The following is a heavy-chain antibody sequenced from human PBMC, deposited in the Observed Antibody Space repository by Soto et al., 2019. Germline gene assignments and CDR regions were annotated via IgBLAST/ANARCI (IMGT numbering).Heavy chain of an antibody. CDR3: ARDQRGDDSSGYYFHFDY. CDR1: GGSISSGDYY. D-gene: IGHD3-22*01. Sequence: QVQLQESGPGLVKPSQTLSLTCTVSGGSISSGDYYWSWIRQPPGKGLEWIGYIYYSGSTYYNPSLKSRVTISVDTSKNQFSLKLSSVTAADTAVYYCARDQRGDDSSGYYFHFDYWGQGTLVTVSS. V-gene: IGHV4-30-4*01. J-gene: IGHJ4*02. CDR2: IYYSGST.